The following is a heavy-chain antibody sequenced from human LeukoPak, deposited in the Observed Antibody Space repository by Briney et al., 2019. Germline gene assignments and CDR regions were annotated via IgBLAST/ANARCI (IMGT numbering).Heavy chain of an antibody. V-gene: IGHV4-4*08. CDR1: GGSISSYY. CDR3: ARGAAAAGNAFDY. CDR2: IYSSGST. D-gene: IGHD6-13*01. Sequence: SETLSLTCTVSGGSISSYYWSWIRQPPGKGLEWIGYIYSSGSTNYNPSLKSRVTISVDTSKNQFSLKLSSVTAADTAVYYCARGAAAAGNAFDYWGQGTLVTVSS. J-gene: IGHJ4*02.